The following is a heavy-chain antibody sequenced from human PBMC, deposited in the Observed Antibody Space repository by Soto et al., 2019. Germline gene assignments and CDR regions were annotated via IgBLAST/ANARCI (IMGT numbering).Heavy chain of an antibody. CDR2: ISSSSSYI. Sequence: EVQLVESGGGLVKPGGSLRLSCAASGFTFSSYSMNWVRQAPGKGLEWVSSISSSSSYIYYADSVKGRFTISRDNAKNSLNLQMNSLRAEDTAVYYCARLTWRAGENYWGQGTLVTVSS. CDR1: GFTFSSYS. J-gene: IGHJ4*02. D-gene: IGHD1-1*01. CDR3: ARLTWRAGENY. V-gene: IGHV3-21*01.